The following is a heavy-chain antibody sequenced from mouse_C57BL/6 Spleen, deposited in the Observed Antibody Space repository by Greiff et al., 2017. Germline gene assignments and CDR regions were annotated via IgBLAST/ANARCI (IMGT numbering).Heavy chain of an antibody. D-gene: IGHD2-4*01. CDR1: GYTFTSYG. V-gene: IGHV1-81*01. CDR3: ARQVYYDYDADAMDY. CDR2: IYPRSGNT. J-gene: IGHJ4*01. Sequence: QVQLKESGAELARPGASVKLSCKASGYTFTSYGISWVKQRTGQGLEWIGEIYPRSGNTYYNEKFKGKATLTADKSSSTAYMELRSLTSEDSAVYFCARQVYYDYDADAMDYWGQGTSVTVSS.